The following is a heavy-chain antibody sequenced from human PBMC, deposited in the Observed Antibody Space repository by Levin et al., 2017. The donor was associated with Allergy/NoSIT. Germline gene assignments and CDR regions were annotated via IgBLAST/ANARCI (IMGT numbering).Heavy chain of an antibody. Sequence: GGSLRLSCAASGFTFSSYGMHWVRQAPGKGLEWVAVIWYDGSNKYYADSVKGRFTISRDNSKNTLYLQMNSLRAEDTAVYYCARDRNCSSTSCYYYYYMDVWGKGTTVTVSS. CDR2: IWYDGSNK. D-gene: IGHD2-2*01. CDR3: ARDRNCSSTSCYYYYYMDV. CDR1: GFTFSSYG. J-gene: IGHJ6*03. V-gene: IGHV3-33*01.